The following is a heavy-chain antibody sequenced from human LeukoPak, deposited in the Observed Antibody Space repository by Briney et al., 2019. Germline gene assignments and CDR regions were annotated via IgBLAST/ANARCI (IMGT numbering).Heavy chain of an antibody. J-gene: IGHJ6*02. CDR2: ISSSGSTM. CDR1: GFTFSSYE. D-gene: IGHD3-22*01. CDR3: ARGDYYDTSGYRGGYYYYGMDV. Sequence: GGSLRLFCAASGFTFSSYEMNWVRQAPGKGLEWVSYISSSGSTMYYADSVKGRFTISRDNAKNSLYLQMNSLRAEDTAVYYCARGDYYDTSGYRGGYYYYGMDVWGQGTTVTVSS. V-gene: IGHV3-48*03.